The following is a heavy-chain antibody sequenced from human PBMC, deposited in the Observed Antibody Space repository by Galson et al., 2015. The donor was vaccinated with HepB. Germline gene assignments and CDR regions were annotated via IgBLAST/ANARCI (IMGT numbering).Heavy chain of an antibody. Sequence: SLRLSCAASGFTFSSYAMHWVRQAPGKGLEWVAVISYDGSNKYYADSVKGRFTISRDNSKNTLYLQMNSLRAEDTAVYYCARHEQLDYGTAHNWFDPWGQGTLVTVSS. CDR3: ARHEQLDYGTAHNWFDP. V-gene: IGHV3-30-3*01. J-gene: IGHJ5*02. CDR2: ISYDGSNK. CDR1: GFTFSSYA. D-gene: IGHD6-6*01.